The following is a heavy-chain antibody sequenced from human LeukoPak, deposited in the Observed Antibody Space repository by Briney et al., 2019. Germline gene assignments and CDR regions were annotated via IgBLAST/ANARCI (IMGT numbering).Heavy chain of an antibody. CDR3: ARDVYGSGSYYLDY. Sequence: RGSLRLSCAASGFTFSDYYMSWIRQAPGKGLEWVSYISSSGSTIYYADSVKGRFTISRDNSKNTLYLQMNSLRAEDTAVYYCARDVYGSGSYYLDYWGQGTLVIVSS. CDR1: GFTFSDYY. J-gene: IGHJ4*02. D-gene: IGHD3-10*01. V-gene: IGHV3-11*04. CDR2: ISSSGSTI.